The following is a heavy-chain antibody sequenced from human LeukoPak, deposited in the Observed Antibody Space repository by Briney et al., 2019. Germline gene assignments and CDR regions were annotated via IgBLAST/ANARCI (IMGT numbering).Heavy chain of an antibody. CDR2: MNPNSGNT. Sequence: ASVKVSCKASGYTFISYGISWVRQATGQGLEWMGWMNPNSGNTGYAQKFQGRVTITRNTSISTAYMELSSLRSEDTAVYYCARAPRITMVRGVIYWFDPWGQGTLVTVSS. CDR3: ARAPRITMVRGVIYWFDP. V-gene: IGHV1-8*03. D-gene: IGHD3-10*01. CDR1: GYTFISYG. J-gene: IGHJ5*02.